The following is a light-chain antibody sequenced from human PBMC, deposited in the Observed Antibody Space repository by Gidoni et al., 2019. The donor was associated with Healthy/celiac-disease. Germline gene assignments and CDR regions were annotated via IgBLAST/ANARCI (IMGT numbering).Light chain of an antibody. CDR2: GNS. J-gene: IGLJ2*01. Sequence: QSVLTQPPSVSGAPGQGVTISCTGSSSNIGAGYDVHWYQQLPGTAPKLLIYGNSTRPSGVPDRFSGSKSGTSASLAITGLQAEDEADYYCQSYDSSLSGSVVFGGGTKLTV. CDR3: QSYDSSLSGSVV. V-gene: IGLV1-40*01. CDR1: SSNIGAGYD.